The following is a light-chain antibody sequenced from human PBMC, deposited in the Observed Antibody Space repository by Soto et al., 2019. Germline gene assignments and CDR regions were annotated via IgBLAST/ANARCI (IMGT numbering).Light chain of an antibody. V-gene: IGLV2-8*01. CDR3: NAQADNGKHV. CDR2: EVS. J-gene: IGLJ1*01. Sequence: QSVLTQPPSASGSPGQSVTISCTGNSNDVGHSSFISWYQQHAGKGPKLIIYEVSKRPSGVPDRFSGSKSGNTASLSVSGLQDEDEDDYFCNAQADNGKHVFGTGTKLTVL. CDR1: SNDVGHSSF.